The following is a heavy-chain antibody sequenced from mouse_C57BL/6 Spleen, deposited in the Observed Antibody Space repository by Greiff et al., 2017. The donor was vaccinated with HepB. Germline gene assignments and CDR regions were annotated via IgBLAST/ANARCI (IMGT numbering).Heavy chain of an antibody. CDR1: GYTFTSYW. CDR2: IDPSDSET. J-gene: IGHJ3*01. Sequence: QVQLQQPGAELVRPGSSVKLSCKASGYTFTSYWMHRVKQRPIQGLEWIGNIDPSDSETHYNQKFKDKATLTVDKSSSTAYMQLSSLTSEDSAVYYCARVYYDYDDPGWFAYWGQGTLVTVSA. V-gene: IGHV1-52*01. CDR3: ARVYYDYDDPGWFAY. D-gene: IGHD2-4*01.